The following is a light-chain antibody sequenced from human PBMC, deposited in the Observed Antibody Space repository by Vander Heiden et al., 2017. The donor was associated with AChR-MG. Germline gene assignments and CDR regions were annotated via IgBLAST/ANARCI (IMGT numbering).Light chain of an antibody. CDR1: SGSIAHRY. V-gene: IGLV6-57*03. CDR3: QSYVNNTWV. CDR2: EDV. Sequence: LLTQPHSGSGFPGQTVAITCSRGSGSIAHRYVQWYQQPPVRGPTTVIYEDVKRPSGVSDRFSGAIDGSSNSASLTISGLQPEDESDYFFQSYVNNTWVFGGGTKLTVL. J-gene: IGLJ3*02.